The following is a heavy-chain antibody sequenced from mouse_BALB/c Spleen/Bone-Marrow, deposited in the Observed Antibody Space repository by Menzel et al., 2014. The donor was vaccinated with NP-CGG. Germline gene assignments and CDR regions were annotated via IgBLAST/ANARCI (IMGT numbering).Heavy chain of an antibody. CDR2: IYPGKSDT. CDR3: TTLARNYFDY. D-gene: IGHD3-1*01. CDR1: GYTFTSYW. V-gene: IGHV1-5*01. Sequence: VQLKQSGTVLARPGASVKMSCKASGYTFTSYWMHWVKRRPGQGLEWIGTIYPGKSDTTYNQKFKGKAKLTAVTSTSTAYMELSSLTNEDSAVYYCTTLARNYFDYWGQGTTLTVSS. J-gene: IGHJ2*01.